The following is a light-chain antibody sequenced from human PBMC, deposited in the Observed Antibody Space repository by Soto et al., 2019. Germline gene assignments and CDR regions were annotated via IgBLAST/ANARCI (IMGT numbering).Light chain of an antibody. CDR3: HQYKSYPWT. J-gene: IGKJ1*01. Sequence: DIQMTQSPSTLSASVGDRVTITCRASQRIDIRLAWCQQRPGKAPRVLIYKASILENGVPSRSSGSGSGTQFTLTISSLQPDDFATYYRHQYKSYPWTFGQGPKVEIK. V-gene: IGKV1-5*03. CDR2: KAS. CDR1: QRIDIR.